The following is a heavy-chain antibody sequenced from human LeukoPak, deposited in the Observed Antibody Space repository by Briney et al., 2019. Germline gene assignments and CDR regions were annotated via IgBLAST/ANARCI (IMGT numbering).Heavy chain of an antibody. V-gene: IGHV1-2*06. CDR2: INSNSGDT. J-gene: IGHJ3*02. CDR1: GYTFTHYY. CDR3: ARDRGTTYASDI. Sequence: ASVKVSCKTSGYTFTHYYMHWVRQAPGRGLEWMGRINSNSGDTNYAQKFQGRVTMTRDTSISTAYMELRRLRSDDTAVYYCARDRGTTYASDIWGQGTMVTVSS. D-gene: IGHD4-11*01.